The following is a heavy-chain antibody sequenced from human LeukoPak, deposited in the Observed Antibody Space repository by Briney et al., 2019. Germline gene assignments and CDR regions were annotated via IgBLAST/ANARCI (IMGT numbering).Heavy chain of an antibody. J-gene: IGHJ6*03. CDR2: IYYSGST. Sequence: PSETLSLTCTVSGGSISSYYRSWIRQPPGKGLEWIGYIYYSGSTNYNPSLKSRVTISVDTSKNQFSLKLSSVTAADTAVYYCARQSSSTFFDYYYMDVWGKGTTVTVSS. CDR3: ARQSSSTFFDYYYMDV. V-gene: IGHV4-59*08. CDR1: GGSISSYY. D-gene: IGHD6-6*01.